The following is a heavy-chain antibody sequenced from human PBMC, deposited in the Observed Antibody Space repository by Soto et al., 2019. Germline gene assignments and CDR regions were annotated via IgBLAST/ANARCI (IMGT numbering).Heavy chain of an antibody. CDR2: ISAYNGNT. CDR1: GYTFTSYG. D-gene: IGHD2-2*01. V-gene: IGHV1-18*01. Sequence: QVQLVQSGAEVKKPGASVQVSCTASGYTFTSYGISWFRQAPGQGREWRGWISAYNGNTNYAQKLQGRVTMTTDTSTSTAYMELRSLRSDDTAVYYCASAPLLSAAMFDYGMDVWGQGTTVTVSS. CDR3: ASAPLLSAAMFDYGMDV. J-gene: IGHJ6*02.